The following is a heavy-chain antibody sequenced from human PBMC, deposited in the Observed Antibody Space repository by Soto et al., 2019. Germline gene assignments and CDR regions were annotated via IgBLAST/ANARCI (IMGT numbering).Heavy chain of an antibody. D-gene: IGHD2-15*01. J-gene: IGHJ4*02. CDR2: IYTNGHT. CDR3: ARGGARAVAATFDF. Sequence: QVQLQESGPGLVKPSETLSLTCTVSGGSIRGYYWSWIRQTAAKGLEWIGRIYTNGHTDYSPSLKSRVTMSVDTSKNQFFLKVTSVTAADTAMYYCARGGARAVAATFDFWGQGSLVTVSS. V-gene: IGHV4-4*07. CDR1: GGSIRGYY.